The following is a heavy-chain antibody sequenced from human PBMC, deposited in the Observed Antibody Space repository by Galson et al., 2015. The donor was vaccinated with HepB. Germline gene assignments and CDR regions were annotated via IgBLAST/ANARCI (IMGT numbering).Heavy chain of an antibody. CDR2: LYSGAAS. D-gene: IGHD3-10*01. V-gene: IGHV3-53*01. CDR3: ARDSGGWVFDY. Sequence: SLRLSCAASGVTVSSKYMSWVRQSPGQGLEWVSVLYSGAASYYADSVKGRFTISRDTFKNPLHLQMNSLRAEDTAVYYCARDSGGWVFDYWGQGTLVTVSS. J-gene: IGHJ4*02. CDR1: GVTVSSKY.